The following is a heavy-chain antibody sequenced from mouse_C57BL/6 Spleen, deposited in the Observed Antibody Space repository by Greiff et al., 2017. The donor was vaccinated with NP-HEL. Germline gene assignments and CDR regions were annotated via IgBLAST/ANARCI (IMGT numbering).Heavy chain of an antibody. CDR3: TTPYYGSSSGYFDY. CDR2: IDPEDGDT. J-gene: IGHJ2*01. CDR1: GFNIKDYY. D-gene: IGHD1-1*01. Sequence: EVKLLESGAELVRPGASVKLSCTASGFNIKDYYMHWVKQRPEQGLEWIGRIDPEDGDTEYAPKFQGKATMTADTSSNTAYLQLSSLTSEDTAVYYCTTPYYGSSSGYFDYWGQGTTLTVSS. V-gene: IGHV14-1*01.